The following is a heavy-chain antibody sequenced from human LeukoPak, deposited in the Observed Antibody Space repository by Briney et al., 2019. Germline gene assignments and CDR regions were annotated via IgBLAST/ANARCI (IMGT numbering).Heavy chain of an antibody. V-gene: IGHV4-4*07. CDR3: ARAPGIAAAHNWFDP. CDR1: GGSISSCY. D-gene: IGHD6-13*01. CDR2: IYTSGST. J-gene: IGHJ5*02. Sequence: PSETLSLTCTVSGGSISSCYWSWIRQPAGKGLEWIGRIYTSGSTNYNPSLKSRVTMSVDTSKNQFSLKLSSVTAADTAVYYCARAPGIAAAHNWFDPWGQGTLVTVSS.